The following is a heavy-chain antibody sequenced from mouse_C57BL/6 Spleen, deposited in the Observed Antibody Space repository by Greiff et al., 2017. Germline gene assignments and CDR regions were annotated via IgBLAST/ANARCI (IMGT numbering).Heavy chain of an antibody. CDR2: IDPSDSYT. CDR3: ARRGAGQATSWCIDV. V-gene: IGHV1-69*01. CDR1: GYTFTSYW. D-gene: IGHD3-2*02. Sequence: QVQLQQPGAELVMPGASVKLSCKASGYTFTSYWMPWVKQRPGQGLEWIGEIDPSDSYTNYNQKFKGKSTLTVDTSSSTAYMQLSSLTSEDSAVYYCARRGAGQATSWCIDVWGTGTTVTVSS. J-gene: IGHJ1*03.